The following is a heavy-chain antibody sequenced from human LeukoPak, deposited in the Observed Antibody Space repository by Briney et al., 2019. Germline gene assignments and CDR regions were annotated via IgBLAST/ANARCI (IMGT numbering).Heavy chain of an antibody. D-gene: IGHD4-17*01. V-gene: IGHV3-30*18. CDR1: GFIFSTYV. Sequence: RGSLRLSCAASGFIFSTYVMHWVRQAPGKGLEWVAVMSYDGNSEYYADSVKGRFTISRDNSKNTLYLQMNSLRVEDTAVYYCAKGDNDYGDYLNWFDPWGQGTLVTVSS. CDR2: MSYDGNSE. CDR3: AKGDNDYGDYLNWFDP. J-gene: IGHJ5*02.